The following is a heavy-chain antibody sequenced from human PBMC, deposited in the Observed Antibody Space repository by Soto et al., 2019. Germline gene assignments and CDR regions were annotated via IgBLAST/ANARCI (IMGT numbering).Heavy chain of an antibody. D-gene: IGHD3-16*01. CDR2: IGSSVSII. J-gene: IGHJ6*02. CDR1: GFTFSSYS. V-gene: IGHV3-48*04. Sequence: PGGSLRLSCAASGFTFSSYSMNWVRQAPGKGLEWVSYIGSSVSIIYYADSVKGRFTISRDNAKNSLYLQMNSLRAEDTALYYCAKDTTFGYYYYGMDVWGQGTTVTVSS. CDR3: AKDTTFGYYYYGMDV.